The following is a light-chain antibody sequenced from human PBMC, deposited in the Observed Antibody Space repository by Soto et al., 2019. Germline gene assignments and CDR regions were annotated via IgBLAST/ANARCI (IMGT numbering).Light chain of an antibody. CDR1: QSVSSK. CDR3: QQYNNWPHT. CDR2: GVS. J-gene: IGKJ2*01. Sequence: EIVMTQSPATLSVSPGERATLSCRASQSVSSKLAWFQQKPGQAPSLLIYGVSTRATGVPVRFSGSGSGTEFTLTINSLQSEDCALYYCQQYNNWPHTFGQGTKLEIK. V-gene: IGKV3-15*01.